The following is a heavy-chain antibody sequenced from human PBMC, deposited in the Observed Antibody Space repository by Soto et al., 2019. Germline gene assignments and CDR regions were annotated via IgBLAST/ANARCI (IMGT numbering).Heavy chain of an antibody. V-gene: IGHV4-30-4*01. D-gene: IGHD6-6*01. CDR3: ARERRGIAARPPYYYYGMDV. CDR2: IYYSGST. Sequence: PSETLSLTCTVSGGSISSGDYYWSWIRQPPGKGLEWIGYIYYSGSTYYNPSLKSRVTISVDTSKNQFSLKLSSVTAADTAVYYCARERRGIAARPPYYYYGMDVWGQGTTVTVSS. CDR1: GGSISSGDYY. J-gene: IGHJ6*02.